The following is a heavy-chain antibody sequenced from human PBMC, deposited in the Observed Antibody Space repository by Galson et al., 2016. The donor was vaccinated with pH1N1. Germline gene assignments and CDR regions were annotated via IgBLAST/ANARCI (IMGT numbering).Heavy chain of an antibody. CDR1: GDSVSSNSAT. J-gene: IGHJ3*02. Sequence: CAISGDSVSSNSATWNWIRQSPSRGLEWLGRTYYRSKWYNDYAESVKSRIIISPDTSKNQLSLQLNSVTPADTAVYYCARGVIDYDFWSGYQDHAAFDIWGQGTMVIVS. CDR3: ARGVIDYDFWSGYQDHAAFDI. D-gene: IGHD3-3*01. V-gene: IGHV6-1*01. CDR2: TYYRSKWYN.